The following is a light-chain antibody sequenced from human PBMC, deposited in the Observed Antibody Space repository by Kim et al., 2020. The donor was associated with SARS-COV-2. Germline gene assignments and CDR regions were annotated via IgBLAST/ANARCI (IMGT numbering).Light chain of an antibody. V-gene: IGLV3-21*04. CDR2: YDS. CDR1: NIGRKI. Sequence: SYELTQPPSVAVAPGETARITCGGNNIGRKIVHWYQQRPGQAPVLVIYYDSDRPSGIPERFSGSNSGNTATLTISRVEAGDEADYYCQLWDSSSEHWVFG. J-gene: IGLJ3*02. CDR3: QLWDSSSEHWV.